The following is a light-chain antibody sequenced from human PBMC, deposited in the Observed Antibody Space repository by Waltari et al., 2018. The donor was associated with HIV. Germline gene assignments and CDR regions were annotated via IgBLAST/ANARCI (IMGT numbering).Light chain of an antibody. Sequence: QSALTQPASVSGSPGQSITISCTGTSSDIDGYNYVSWYQQHPGKAPKLMSYDVSNRPSGLSNRFAGSKSDNTASLTISGLQGEDEADYYCSSYTSSSTKVFGGGTKLTVL. CDR1: SSDIDGYNY. J-gene: IGLJ2*01. CDR2: DVS. V-gene: IGLV2-14*03. CDR3: SSYTSSSTKV.